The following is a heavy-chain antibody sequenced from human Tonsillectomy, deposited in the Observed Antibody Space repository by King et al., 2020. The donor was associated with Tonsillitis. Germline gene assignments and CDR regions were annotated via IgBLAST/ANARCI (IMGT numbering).Heavy chain of an antibody. CDR1: GFTFSFYW. D-gene: IGHD1-26*01. CDR2: IKEDGSEE. V-gene: IGHV3-7*01. J-gene: IGHJ3*02. Sequence: VQLVESGGDLVQPGGSLRLSCAASGFTFSFYWMSGVRQAPGKGLEWVVNIKEDGSEEYYVDSVRGRFTISRDNAKNSLYLQMNSLRAEDTAVYYCARDIEQGGSYYAFDIWGQGTMVTVSS. CDR3: ARDIEQGGSYYAFDI.